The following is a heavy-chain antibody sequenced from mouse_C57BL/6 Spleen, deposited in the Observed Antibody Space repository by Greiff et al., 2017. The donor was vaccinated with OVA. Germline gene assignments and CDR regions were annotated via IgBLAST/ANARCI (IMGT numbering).Heavy chain of an antibody. D-gene: IGHD1-1*01. CDR1: GYTFTTYP. V-gene: IGHV1-47*01. Sequence: VQLQQSGAELVKPGASVKMSCKASGYTFTTYPIEWMKQNHGKSLEWIGNFHPYNDDTKYNEKFKGKATLTVEKSSSTVYLELSRLTSDDSAVYYCARRNYYGSSYGYAMDYWGQGTSVTVSS. CDR2: FHPYNDDT. J-gene: IGHJ4*01. CDR3: ARRNYYGSSYGYAMDY.